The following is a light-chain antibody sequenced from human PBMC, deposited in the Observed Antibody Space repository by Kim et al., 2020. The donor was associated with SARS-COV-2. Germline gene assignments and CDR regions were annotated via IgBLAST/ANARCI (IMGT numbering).Light chain of an antibody. J-gene: IGKJ1*01. CDR3: QQYDNSPQT. V-gene: IGKV3-20*01. Sequence: EIVLTQSPGTLSLSPGDTATLSCRASQSVSSTYLAWYQQKPGQAPRLLIYDASIRATGIPDRFSGSGSGTDFTLTISRLEPEDVAVYYCQQYDNSPQTFGQGTKVDIK. CDR1: QSVSSTY. CDR2: DAS.